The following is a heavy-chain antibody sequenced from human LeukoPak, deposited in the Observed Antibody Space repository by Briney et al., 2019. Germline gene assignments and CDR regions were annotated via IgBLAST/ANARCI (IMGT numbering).Heavy chain of an antibody. CDR3: AKGFSSSWTTRLDY. D-gene: IGHD6-13*01. V-gene: IGHV3-30-3*02. CDR1: GFTFSSYS. CDR2: ISYDGTNK. Sequence: GGSLRLSCAASGFTFSSYSMHWVRQAPGKGLEWVAVISYDGTNKFYADSVKGRFTISRDNSKNTLFVQMKSLRAEDTAEYYCAKGFSSSWTTRLDYWGQGTLVTVSS. J-gene: IGHJ4*02.